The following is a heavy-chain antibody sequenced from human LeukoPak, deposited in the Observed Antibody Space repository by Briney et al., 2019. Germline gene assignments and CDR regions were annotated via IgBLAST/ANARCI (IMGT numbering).Heavy chain of an antibody. CDR1: GCTFTKSD. D-gene: IGHD2-2*01. Sequence: ASVKVSCKASGCTFTKSDINWVRQATGQGLEWMGRMNPDSGDTGYAQKFQGRVTMTRDTSISTAYMELSGLTSEDTAIYYCARGGRSSGGYQYFDYWGQGSLVTVSS. CDR3: ARGGRSSGGYQYFDY. J-gene: IGHJ4*02. CDR2: MNPDSGDT. V-gene: IGHV1-8*01.